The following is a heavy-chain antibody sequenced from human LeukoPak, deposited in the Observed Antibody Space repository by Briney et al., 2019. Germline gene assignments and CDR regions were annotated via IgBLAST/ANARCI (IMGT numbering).Heavy chain of an antibody. CDR1: GFTFSTYE. V-gene: IGHV3-48*03. D-gene: IGHD3-22*01. J-gene: IGHJ6*04. CDR3: ASAEVVVPSRTDV. CDR2: ISNSGSTI. Sequence: GGSLRLSCAASGFTFSTYEMNWVRQAPGKGLEWDSYISNSGSTIYYADSVKGRFTISRDNAKNSLYLQMNSLRAEDTAVYYCASAEVVVPSRTDVWGKGTTVTVSS.